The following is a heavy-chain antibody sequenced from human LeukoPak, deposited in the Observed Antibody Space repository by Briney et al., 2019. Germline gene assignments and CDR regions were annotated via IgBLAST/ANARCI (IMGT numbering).Heavy chain of an antibody. CDR1: GFTFSSYG. J-gene: IGHJ4*02. V-gene: IGHV3-23*01. D-gene: IGHD3-16*02. CDR3: LRVWGSYRYPDY. Sequence: PGGTLRLSCAASGFTFSSYGMSWVRQAPGKGLEWVSAISGSGGSTYYADSVKGRFTISRDNSKNTLYLQMNSLRAEDTAVYYCLRVWGSYRYPDYWGQGTLVTVSS. CDR2: ISGSGGST.